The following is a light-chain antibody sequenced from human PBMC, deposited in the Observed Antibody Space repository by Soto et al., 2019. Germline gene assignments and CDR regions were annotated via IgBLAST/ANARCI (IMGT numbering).Light chain of an antibody. Sequence: EIVMTQSPATLSVSPGERATLSCRASQSVGSKLAWYQQKPGQAPRLLISGASTRASGVPARFSGSGSGTEFTLTISSLQYEDIAVYYCQHYNNWPWTFGKGTKVEIK. CDR2: GAS. CDR3: QHYNNWPWT. CDR1: QSVGSK. V-gene: IGKV3-15*01. J-gene: IGKJ1*01.